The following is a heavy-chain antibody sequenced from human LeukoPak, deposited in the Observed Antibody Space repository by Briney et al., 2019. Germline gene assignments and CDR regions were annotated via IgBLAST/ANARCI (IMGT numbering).Heavy chain of an antibody. CDR3: AELGITMIGGV. CDR1: GFTFSSYA. D-gene: IGHD3-10*02. J-gene: IGHJ6*04. CDR2: ISTSSSYI. Sequence: GGSLRLSCAASGFTFSSYAMSWVRQAPGKGLEWVSSISTSSSYIYYADSVKGRFTISRDNAKNSLYLQMNSLRAEDTAVYYCAELGITMIGGVWGKGTTVTISS. V-gene: IGHV3-21*01.